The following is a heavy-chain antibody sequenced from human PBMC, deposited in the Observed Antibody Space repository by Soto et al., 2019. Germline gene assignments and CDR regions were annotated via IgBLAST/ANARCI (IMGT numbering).Heavy chain of an antibody. J-gene: IGHJ2*01. CDR3: ARESHDILTGPPWVWYFDL. V-gene: IGHV4-34*01. CDR1: GGSFRGFY. Sequence: QVQLQQWGAGPLRPLETLSLTCGVSGGSFRGFYWAWFRHSPGKGLEGIGEINDRGSINYNPSLKSRVSISVDTSKNHYSLNLRSVTAADTAVYYCARESHDILTGPPWVWYFDLWGRGTLVTVSS. D-gene: IGHD3-9*01. CDR2: INDRGSI.